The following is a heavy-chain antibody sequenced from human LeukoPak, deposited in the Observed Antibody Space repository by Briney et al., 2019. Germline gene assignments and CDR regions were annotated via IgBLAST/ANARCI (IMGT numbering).Heavy chain of an antibody. CDR3: AKYTVTVGGFGY. V-gene: IGHV1-8*01. Sequence: ASVKVSCKASGYTFTSYDINWVRQATGQGLEWMGWMNPNSGNTGYAQKFQGRVTMTRNTSISTAYMELSSLRSEDTAVYYCAKYTVTVGGFGYWGQGTLVTVSS. CDR2: MNPNSGNT. J-gene: IGHJ4*02. CDR1: GYTFTSYD. D-gene: IGHD4-17*01.